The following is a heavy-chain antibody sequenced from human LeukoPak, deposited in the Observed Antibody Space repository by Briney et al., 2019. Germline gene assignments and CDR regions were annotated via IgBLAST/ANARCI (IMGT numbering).Heavy chain of an antibody. CDR2: TYYRSKWYN. CDR3: ARGGIAAADYDPLLFDY. V-gene: IGHV6-1*01. CDR1: GDSVSSNSAA. J-gene: IGHJ4*02. D-gene: IGHD6-13*01. Sequence: SQTLSLTCAISGDSVSSNSAAWNWIRQSPSRGLEWLGRTYYRSKWYNDYAVPVKSRITINPDTSKNRFSLQLNSVTPEDTAVYYCARGGIAAADYDPLLFDYWGQGTLVTVSS.